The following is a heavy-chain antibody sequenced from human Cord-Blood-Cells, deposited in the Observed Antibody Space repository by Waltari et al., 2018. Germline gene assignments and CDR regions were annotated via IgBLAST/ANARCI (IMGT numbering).Heavy chain of an antibody. J-gene: IGHJ3*02. CDR1: GYTFTGYY. CDR2: INPNSGGT. V-gene: IGHV1-2*04. CDR3: AFKSFFGYDAFDI. D-gene: IGHD2-15*01. Sequence: QVQLVQSGAEVKKPGASVKVSCKASGYTFTGYYLPWVRQAPGQGLEWMGWINPNSGGTNYAQKFQGWVTMTRDTSISTAYMELSRLRSDDTAVYYCAFKSFFGYDAFDIWGQGTMVTVSS.